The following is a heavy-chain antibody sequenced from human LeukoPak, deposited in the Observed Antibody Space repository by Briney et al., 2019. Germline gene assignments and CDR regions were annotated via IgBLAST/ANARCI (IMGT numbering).Heavy chain of an antibody. CDR2: ISDSNGNT. CDR1: GYTFTSYG. V-gene: IGHV1-18*01. CDR3: ARDTREDITIFGVVITPSSLPGMDV. Sequence: ASVKVSCKASGYTFTSYGISWVGHAPGQGGEGRGWISDSNGNTNYEQKPIRRVTMTTDTSTSTAYRELRSLRSDDTAVYYSARDTREDITIFGVVITPSSLPGMDVWGQGATVTVSS. D-gene: IGHD3-3*01. J-gene: IGHJ6*01.